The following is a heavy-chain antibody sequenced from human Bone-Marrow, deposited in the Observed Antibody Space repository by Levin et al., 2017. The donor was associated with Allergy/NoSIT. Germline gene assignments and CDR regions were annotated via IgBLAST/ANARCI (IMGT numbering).Heavy chain of an antibody. CDR3: AREFCSGGVCYTASWFDS. V-gene: IGHV1-3*01. CDR2: INPGNGE. D-gene: IGHD2-8*02. CDR1: GYAFTSYL. J-gene: IGHJ5*01. Sequence: ASVKVSCKASGYAFTSYLLHWMRQAPGQGLEWLGWINPGNGEKFSQKLQGRVTITRDTAASTVFMELSSLRSEDTAVYYCAREFCSGGVCYTASWFDSWGQGTLVTVSS.